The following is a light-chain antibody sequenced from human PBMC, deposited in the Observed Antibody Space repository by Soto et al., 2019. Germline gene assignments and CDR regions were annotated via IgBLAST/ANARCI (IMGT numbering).Light chain of an antibody. Sequence: EIVLTQSPGTLSLSPGARATLSCRASQSVSSSYLAWYQQKPGQAPRLLIYGASSRATGIPDRFSGSGSGTDFNLTISRLEPEDVAVYYCQQYGSSPPYTFGQGTKLEIK. CDR3: QQYGSSPPYT. CDR2: GAS. V-gene: IGKV3-20*01. CDR1: QSVSSSY. J-gene: IGKJ2*01.